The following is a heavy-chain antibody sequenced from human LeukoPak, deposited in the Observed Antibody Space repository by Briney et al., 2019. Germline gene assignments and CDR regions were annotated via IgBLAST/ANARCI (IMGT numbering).Heavy chain of an antibody. CDR3: ARGVGIEVVPAARRARHLSNWFDP. D-gene: IGHD2-2*01. V-gene: IGHV4-39*07. J-gene: IGHJ5*02. CDR2: VYYRGSI. CDR1: SGSISSSNYY. Sequence: PSETLSLTCTVSSGSISSSNYYWSWVRQPPGKGLEWIGTVYYRGSIYYTPSLKSRVTISVDTSKNQFSLKLSSVTAADTAVYYCARGVGIEVVPAARRARHLSNWFDPWGQGTLVTVSS.